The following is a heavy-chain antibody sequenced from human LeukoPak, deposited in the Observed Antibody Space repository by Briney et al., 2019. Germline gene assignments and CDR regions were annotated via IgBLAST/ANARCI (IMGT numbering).Heavy chain of an antibody. V-gene: IGHV1-69*13. CDR2: IIPIFGTA. J-gene: IGHJ5*02. D-gene: IGHD3-10*01. CDR3: ARRDDRLGGFDP. CDR1: GGTFSSYA. Sequence: VKVSCKASGGTFSSYAISWVRQAPGQGREWMGGIIPIFGTANDAQKFQGRVTITTDESTSTANMELSSLSSDDTAVYYCARRDDRLGGFDPWGQGTLVTVSS.